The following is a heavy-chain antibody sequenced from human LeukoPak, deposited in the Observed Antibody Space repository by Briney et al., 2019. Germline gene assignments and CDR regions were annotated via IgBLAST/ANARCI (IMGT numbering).Heavy chain of an antibody. Sequence: GRSLRLSCAASGFTFSTYGVHWVRQAPGKGLEWVAFISYDGSDKYYADSVRGRFTISRDNSKNTLYLEMNSLGTEDTAVYYCGKAFYPWANYFDYWGQGTLVTVSS. D-gene: IGHD2-8*01. CDR1: GFTFSTYG. CDR3: GKAFYPWANYFDY. V-gene: IGHV3-30*18. CDR2: ISYDGSDK. J-gene: IGHJ4*02.